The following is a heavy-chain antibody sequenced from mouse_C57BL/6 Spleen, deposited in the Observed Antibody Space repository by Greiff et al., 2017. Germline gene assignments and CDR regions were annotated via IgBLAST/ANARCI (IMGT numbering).Heavy chain of an antibody. V-gene: IGHV1-5*01. J-gene: IGHJ3*01. CDR1: GYTFTSYW. Sequence: VQLQQSGTVLARPGASVKMSCKTSGYTFTSYWMHWVKQRPGQGLEWIGAIYPGNSDPSYNQKFKGKAKLTAVTSASTAYMELSSLTNEDSAVYYCTRRVLFDWFAYWGQGTLITVSA. CDR3: TRRVLFDWFAY. CDR2: IYPGNSDP.